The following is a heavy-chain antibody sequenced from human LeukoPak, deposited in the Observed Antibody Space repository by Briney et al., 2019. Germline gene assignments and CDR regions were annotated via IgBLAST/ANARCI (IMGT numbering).Heavy chain of an antibody. D-gene: IGHD4-17*01. Sequence: GGSLRLSCAASGFTFSSYAMSWVRQAPGKGLEWVSAISGSGGSTYYADSVEGRFTISRDNSKNTLYLQMNSLRAEDTAVYYCAKGGTVTHYYYGMDVWGKGTTVTVSS. CDR2: ISGSGGST. J-gene: IGHJ6*04. CDR3: AKGGTVTHYYYGMDV. V-gene: IGHV3-23*01. CDR1: GFTFSSYA.